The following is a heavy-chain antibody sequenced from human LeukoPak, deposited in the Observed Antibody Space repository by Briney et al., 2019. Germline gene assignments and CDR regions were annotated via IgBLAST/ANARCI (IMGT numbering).Heavy chain of an antibody. CDR2: IYYSGST. D-gene: IGHD3-22*01. CDR3: ASVDSSGYEGGAFDI. J-gene: IGHJ3*02. Sequence: SETLSLTCTVSGGSISSGDYYWSWIRQPPGKGLEWIGYIYYSGSTYYNPSLKSRVTISVDTSKNQFSLKLSSVTAADTAVYYCASVDSSGYEGGAFDIWGQGTMVTVSS. CDR1: GGSISSGDYY. V-gene: IGHV4-30-4*02.